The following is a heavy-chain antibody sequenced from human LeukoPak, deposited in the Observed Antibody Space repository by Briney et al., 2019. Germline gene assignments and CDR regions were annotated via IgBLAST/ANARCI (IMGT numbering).Heavy chain of an antibody. CDR2: IIPIFGTA. J-gene: IGHJ6*03. CDR3: ASAVIFGVVKNYMDV. Sequence: GSSVKVSCKSCLGTFSSYAISWVRQAPGQGLEWMGGIIPIFGTANYAQKFQGRVTITTDESTSTAYMELSSLRSEDTAVYYCASAVIFGVVKNYMDVWGKGTTVTVSS. CDR1: LGTFSSYA. D-gene: IGHD3-3*01. V-gene: IGHV1-69*05.